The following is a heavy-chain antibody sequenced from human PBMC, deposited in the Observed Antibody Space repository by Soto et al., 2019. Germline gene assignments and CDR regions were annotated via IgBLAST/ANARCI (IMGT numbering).Heavy chain of an antibody. V-gene: IGHV3-23*01. CDR3: AGSSYYYDSSGYSADY. Sequence: PGGSLRLSCAASGFTFSIYAMTWVRQAPGRGLEWVSAISGSGSTTYYADSVKGRFTISRDNSKNTLYLQMNSLRAEDTAVYYCAGSSYYYDSSGYSADYWGQGTLVTVSS. CDR2: ISGSGSTT. CDR1: GFTFSIYA. J-gene: IGHJ4*02. D-gene: IGHD3-22*01.